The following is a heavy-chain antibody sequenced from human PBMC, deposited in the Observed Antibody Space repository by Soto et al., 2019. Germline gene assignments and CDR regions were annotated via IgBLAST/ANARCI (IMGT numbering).Heavy chain of an antibody. CDR3: ARIQDYVWGSYPYDV. CDR2: IFSNDEK. J-gene: IGHJ4*02. CDR1: GFSLNDARVG. D-gene: IGHD3-16*02. Sequence: GSGPTLVNPTETLTLTCTVSGFSLNDARVGVSWIRRSPGRALEWLAHIFSNDEKSYSTSLFNRLTISKDTSKGQVVLTMTNMGPVDTATYFCARIQDYVWGSYPYDVWGQGSLVTVSS. V-gene: IGHV2-26*01.